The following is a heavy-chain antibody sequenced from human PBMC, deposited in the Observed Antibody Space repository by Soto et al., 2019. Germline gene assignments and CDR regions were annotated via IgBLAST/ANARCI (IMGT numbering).Heavy chain of an antibody. V-gene: IGHV3-23*01. D-gene: IGHD1-1*01. CDR1: GFTFSSYA. CDR2: ISGSGGST. Sequence: EVQLLESGGGLVQPGGSLRLSCAASGFTFSSYAMSWVRQAPGKGLEWVSAISGSGGSTYYAESVKGRFTISRDNSKNTLYLQMNSLRAEDTAVYYGTKEGVAQLVRLLHYYYYMDVWGKGTTVTVSS. CDR3: TKEGVAQLVRLLHYYYYMDV. J-gene: IGHJ6*03.